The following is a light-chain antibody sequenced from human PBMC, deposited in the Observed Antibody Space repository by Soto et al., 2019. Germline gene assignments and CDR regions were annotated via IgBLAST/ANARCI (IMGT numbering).Light chain of an antibody. V-gene: IGKV3-20*01. CDR3: QQYGSPLT. Sequence: SPATVSVSTGERATLACRASRSVSNYLAWYQQKSGQAPRLLIYGASSRARGIPDRFSGSGSGTDFTLTISIVEPEDFAEYYCQQYGSPLTFGLGSKVDI. CDR2: GAS. J-gene: IGKJ1*01. CDR1: RSVSNY.